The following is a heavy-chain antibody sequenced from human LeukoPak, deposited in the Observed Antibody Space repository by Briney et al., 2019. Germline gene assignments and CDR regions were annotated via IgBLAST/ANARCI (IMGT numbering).Heavy chain of an antibody. CDR3: ARGEGYDILWFDP. CDR1: GFTFSSYS. CDR2: ISSSSSYI. Sequence: GGSLRLSCAASGFTFSSYSMNWVRRAPGKGLEWVSSISSSSSYIYYADSVKGRFTISRDNAKNSLYLQMNSLRAEDTAVYYCARGEGYDILWFDPWGQGTLVTVSS. D-gene: IGHD3-9*01. J-gene: IGHJ5*02. V-gene: IGHV3-21*01.